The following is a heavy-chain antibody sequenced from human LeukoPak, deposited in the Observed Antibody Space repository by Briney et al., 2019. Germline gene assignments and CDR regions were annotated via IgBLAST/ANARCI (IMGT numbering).Heavy chain of an antibody. Sequence: PSEALSLTCTVSGGSITSKNYYWGWIRQSPGKGLEWIGSIHYSGRSYYNRALKSRVFISVDTFKSQFFPRVSSVIVADTAIYHCARQQGYYDFETATAFPPYYFDSWGQGTLVTSSS. CDR1: GGSITSKNYY. CDR3: ARQQGYYDFETATAFPPYYFDS. V-gene: IGHV4-39*01. J-gene: IGHJ4*02. D-gene: IGHD3-3*01. CDR2: IHYSGRS.